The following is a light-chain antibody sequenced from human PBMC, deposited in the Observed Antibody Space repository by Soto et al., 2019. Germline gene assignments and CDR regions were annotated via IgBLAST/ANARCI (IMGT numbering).Light chain of an antibody. Sequence: QSVLTQPPSVSAAPGQKVTISCSGSSSNIGNNYVSWYQQLPGTAPKLLIYENNKRPSGIPDRFSGSKFGTSATLGITGLQTGDEADYYCGTWDSSLSASVFGTGTKVTVL. CDR1: SSNIGNNY. V-gene: IGLV1-51*02. CDR3: GTWDSSLSASV. J-gene: IGLJ1*01. CDR2: ENN.